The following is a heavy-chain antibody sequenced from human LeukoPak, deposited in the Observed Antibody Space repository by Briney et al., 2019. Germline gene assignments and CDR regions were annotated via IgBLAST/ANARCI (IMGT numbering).Heavy chain of an antibody. J-gene: IGHJ6*03. D-gene: IGHD5-18*01. Sequence: PSETLSLTCTVSGGSINSGAHFWSWIRQRPGKGLEWIGYIYYSGSTHYNPSLKSRISMSVDASKNQFSLKLTSVTAADTAVYYCARDGGGYTYGGDYYYYMDVWGKGTTVTVSS. CDR3: ARDGGGYTYGGDYYYYMDV. CDR2: IYYSGST. CDR1: GGSINSGAHF. V-gene: IGHV4-31*03.